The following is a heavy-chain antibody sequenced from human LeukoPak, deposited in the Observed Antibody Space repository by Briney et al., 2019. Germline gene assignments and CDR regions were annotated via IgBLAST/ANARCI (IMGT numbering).Heavy chain of an antibody. CDR3: APRGDIEHSYGYGKWFDP. CDR2: INHSGST. Sequence: SETLSLTCTVSGVSFSSYYWSWIRQPPGKGLEWIGEINHSGSTNYNASLKSRVTISVGTSKNQFSLRLSSVTAADTAVYYCAPRGDIEHSYGYGKWFDPWGQGTRVTVSS. V-gene: IGHV4-34*01. D-gene: IGHD5-18*01. J-gene: IGHJ5*02. CDR1: GVSFSSYY.